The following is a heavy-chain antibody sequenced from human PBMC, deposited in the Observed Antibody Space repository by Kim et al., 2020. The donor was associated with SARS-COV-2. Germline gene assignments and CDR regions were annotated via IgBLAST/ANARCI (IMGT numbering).Heavy chain of an antibody. CDR3: ARDRGGYSTVYYYGMDV. CDR1: GGTFSSYA. J-gene: IGHJ6*02. Sequence: SVKVSCKASGGTFSSYAISWVRQAPGQGLEWMGGIIPIFGTANYAQKFQGRVTITADESTSTAYMELSSLRSEDTAVYYCARDRGGYSTVYYYGMDVWGQGTTVTVSS. V-gene: IGHV1-69*13. D-gene: IGHD2-15*01. CDR2: IIPIFGTA.